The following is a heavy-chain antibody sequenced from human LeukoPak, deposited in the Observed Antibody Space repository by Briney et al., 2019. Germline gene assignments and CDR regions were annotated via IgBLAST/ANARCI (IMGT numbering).Heavy chain of an antibody. D-gene: IGHD3-10*01. CDR1: GFTFSIYS. Sequence: PGGSLRLSCAASGFTFSIYSMNWVRQAPGKGLEWVSSISSSSSYIYYADSVKGRFTISRDNAKNSLYLQMNSLRAEDTAVYYCAREGWFGELLSFYDYWGQGTLVTVSS. CDR2: ISSSSSYI. V-gene: IGHV3-21*01. J-gene: IGHJ4*02. CDR3: AREGWFGELLSFYDY.